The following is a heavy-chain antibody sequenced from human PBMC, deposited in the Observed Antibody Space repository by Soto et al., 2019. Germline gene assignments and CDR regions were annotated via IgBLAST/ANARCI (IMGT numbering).Heavy chain of an antibody. CDR1: GFTFRDYA. V-gene: IGHV3-23*01. CDR2: ISANGGGT. CDR3: AKDQDVYTAHRFDF. D-gene: IGHD4-4*01. Sequence: EVRLLQSGGGVVKPGGSRTLSCAASGFTFRDYAMSWVRQAPGKGLEWDSTISANGGGTYYADSVKGRFTISRDNSENTLNLHMSSLSTEDTAVYYCAKDQDVYTAHRFDFWGQGTLVTVSS. J-gene: IGHJ4*02.